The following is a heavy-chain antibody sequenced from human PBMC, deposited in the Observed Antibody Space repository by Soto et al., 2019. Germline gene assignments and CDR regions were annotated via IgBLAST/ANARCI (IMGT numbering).Heavy chain of an antibody. J-gene: IGHJ4*02. CDR2: ISGSGGST. Sequence: VQLLESGGGLVQPGGSLRLSCAASGFTFSSYAMSWVRQAPGKGLEWVSAISGSGGSTYYADSVKGRFTISRDNSKNTLYLQMNSLRAEDTAVYYCAKVPITMIVVVITYYFDYWGQGTLVTVSS. D-gene: IGHD3-22*01. CDR3: AKVPITMIVVVITYYFDY. V-gene: IGHV3-23*01. CDR1: GFTFSSYA.